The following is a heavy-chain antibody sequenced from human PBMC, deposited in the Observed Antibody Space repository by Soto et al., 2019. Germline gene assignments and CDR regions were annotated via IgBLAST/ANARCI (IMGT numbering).Heavy chain of an antibody. CDR2: IGTADDS. Sequence: EVQLVESGGGLVQPGGSLRLSFAASGFSFSWYDMHWVRQATGKSLEWVSGIGTADDSHYLDYVEGRFTISRENAKNSLYLQMNSLRAGDTAVYYCARSVAFQDNGLDVWCQGTTLTVSS. V-gene: IGHV3-13*01. J-gene: IGHJ6*02. CDR1: GFSFSWYD. CDR3: ARSVAFQDNGLDV.